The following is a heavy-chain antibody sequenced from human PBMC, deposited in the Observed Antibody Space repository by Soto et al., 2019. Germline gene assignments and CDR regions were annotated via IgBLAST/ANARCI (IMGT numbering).Heavy chain of an antibody. CDR3: ARSSKTPWDYYGMDV. Sequence: GESLKISCKVSGYSFTSYWISWVRQMPGKGLEWMGRINPSDSYTNYSPSFQGHVTISADKSISTAYLQWSSLKASDTAMYYCARSSKTPWDYYGMDVWGQGTTVTVSS. CDR2: INPSDSYT. CDR1: GYSFTSYW. V-gene: IGHV5-10-1*01. J-gene: IGHJ6*02. D-gene: IGHD6-6*01.